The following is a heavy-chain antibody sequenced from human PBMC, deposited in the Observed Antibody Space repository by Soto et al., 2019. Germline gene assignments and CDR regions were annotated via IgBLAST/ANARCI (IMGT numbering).Heavy chain of an antibody. D-gene: IGHD2-8*02. CDR2: ISAYNGNT. CDR1: GYTFTSYG. V-gene: IGHV1-18*04. Sequence: ASVKVSCKASGYTFTSYGISWVRQAPGQGPEWMGWISAYNGNTNYAQKLQGRVTMTTDTSTSTAYMGLRSLRSDDTAVYYCARVPRGTTGPYFDYWGQGTLVTVYS. J-gene: IGHJ4*02. CDR3: ARVPRGTTGPYFDY.